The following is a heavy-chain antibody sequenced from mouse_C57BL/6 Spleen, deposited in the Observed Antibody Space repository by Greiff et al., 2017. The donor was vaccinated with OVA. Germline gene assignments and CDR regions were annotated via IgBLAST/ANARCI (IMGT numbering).Heavy chain of an antibody. CDR2: ISDGGSYT. V-gene: IGHV5-4*01. D-gene: IGHD1-1*01. CDR3: ARDRAVVATEWYFDV. Sequence: EVKVEESGGGLVKPGGSLKLSCAASGFTFSSYAMSWVRQTPEKRLEWVATISDGGSYTYYPDNVKGRFTISRDNAKNNLYLQMSHLKSEDTAMYYCARDRAVVATEWYFDVWGTGTTVTVSS. CDR1: GFTFSSYA. J-gene: IGHJ1*03.